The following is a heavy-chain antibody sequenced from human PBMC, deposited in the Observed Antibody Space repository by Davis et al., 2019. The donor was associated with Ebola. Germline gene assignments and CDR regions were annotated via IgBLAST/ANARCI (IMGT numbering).Heavy chain of an antibody. D-gene: IGHD3-22*01. CDR1: GYTLTELS. J-gene: IGHJ4*02. CDR2: FDPEDGET. Sequence: ASVNVSCKVSGYTLTELSMHWVRQAPGKGREWMGGFDPEDGETIYAQKFQGRVTMTEDTSTDTAYMELSSLRSEDTAVYYCAIKKYYYDSSGYYTEGGFDYWGQGTLVTVSS. V-gene: IGHV1-24*01. CDR3: AIKKYYYDSSGYYTEGGFDY.